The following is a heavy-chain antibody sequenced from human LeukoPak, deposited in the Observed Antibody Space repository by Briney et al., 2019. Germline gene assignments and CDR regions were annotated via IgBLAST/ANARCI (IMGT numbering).Heavy chain of an antibody. CDR1: GGSISSYY. J-gene: IGHJ4*02. V-gene: IGHV4-59*01. D-gene: IGHD3-22*01. CDR3: ASSSDSSGYQWGSIDY. Sequence: SETLSLTCTVSGGSISSYYWSWIRQPPGKGLEWIGYIYYSGSTNYNPSLKSRVTISVDTSKNQFSLKLSSVTAADTAVCYCASSSDSSGYQWGSIDYWGQGTLVTVSS. CDR2: IYYSGST.